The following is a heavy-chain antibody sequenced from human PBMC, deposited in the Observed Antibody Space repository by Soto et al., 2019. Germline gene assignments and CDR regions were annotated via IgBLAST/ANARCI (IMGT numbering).Heavy chain of an antibody. CDR2: ISYDGSNK. V-gene: IGHV3-30-3*01. CDR1: GFTFSSYA. J-gene: IGHJ4*02. D-gene: IGHD1-26*01. CDR3: AREYPNRWELSGGFDY. Sequence: QVQLVESGGGVVQPGRSLRLSCAASGFTFSSYAMHWVRQAPGKGLEWVAVISYDGSNKYYADSVKGRFTISRDNSKNTLYLQMNSLRAADTAVYYCAREYPNRWELSGGFDYWGQGTLVTVSS.